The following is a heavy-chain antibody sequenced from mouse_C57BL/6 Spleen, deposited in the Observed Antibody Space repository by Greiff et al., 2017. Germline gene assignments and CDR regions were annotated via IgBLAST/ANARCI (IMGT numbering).Heavy chain of an antibody. D-gene: IGHD4-1*02. V-gene: IGHV1-4*01. Sequence: QVHLKQSGAELARPGASVKMSCKASGYTFTSYTMHWVKQRPGQGLEWIGYINPSSGYTKYNQKFKDKATLTADKSSSTAYMQLSSLTSEDSAVYYCARDTQLGYFDFWGKGTTLTVSS. J-gene: IGHJ2*01. CDR2: INPSSGYT. CDR3: ARDTQLGYFDF. CDR1: GYTFTSYT.